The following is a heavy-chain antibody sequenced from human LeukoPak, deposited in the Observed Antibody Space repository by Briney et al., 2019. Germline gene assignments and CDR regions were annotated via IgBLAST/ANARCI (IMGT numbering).Heavy chain of an antibody. V-gene: IGHV1-3*01. J-gene: IGHJ4*02. CDR2: INAGNGNT. CDR3: ARAPSSKRCGPFDY. D-gene: IGHD2-21*01. CDR1: GYTFTSYA. Sequence: ASVKVSCKASGYTFTSYAMHWVRQAPGQRLEWMGWINAGNGNTKYSQKFQDRVTITRDTSASTAYMELSSLRSEDTAVYYCARAPSSKRCGPFDYWGQGTLVTVSS.